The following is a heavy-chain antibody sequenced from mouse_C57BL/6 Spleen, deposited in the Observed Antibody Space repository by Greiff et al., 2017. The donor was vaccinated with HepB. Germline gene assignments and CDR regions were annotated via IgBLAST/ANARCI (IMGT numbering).Heavy chain of an antibody. J-gene: IGHJ2*01. CDR2: IDPETGGT. V-gene: IGHV1-15*01. CDR3: RVDYYGSGEEADY. CDR1: GYTFTDYE. D-gene: IGHD1-1*01. Sequence: QVQLQQSGAELVRPGASVTLSCKASGYTFTDYEMHWVKQTPVHGLEWIGAIDPETGGTAYNQKFKGKAILTADKSSSTAYMELSSLTSEDSAVYYCRVDYYGSGEEADYWGQGTTLTVSS.